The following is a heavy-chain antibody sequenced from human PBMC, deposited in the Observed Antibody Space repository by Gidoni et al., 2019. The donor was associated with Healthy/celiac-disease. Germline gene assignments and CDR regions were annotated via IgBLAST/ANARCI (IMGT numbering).Heavy chain of an antibody. Sequence: QVQLVQSGAEVKKPGASVKVSCKASGYTFPGYYMHWVRQAPGQGLEWMGWINPTSGGTNYAQKFQGRVTMTRDTSISTAYMELSRLRSDDTAVYYCARATNSNSPGEFDYWGQGTLVTVSS. CDR3: ARATNSNSPGEFDY. CDR2: INPTSGGT. D-gene: IGHD6-13*01. J-gene: IGHJ4*02. V-gene: IGHV1-2*02. CDR1: GYTFPGYY.